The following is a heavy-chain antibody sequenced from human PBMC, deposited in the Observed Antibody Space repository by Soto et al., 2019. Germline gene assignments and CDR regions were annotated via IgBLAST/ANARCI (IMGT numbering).Heavy chain of an antibody. CDR2: IYYSGST. V-gene: IGHV4-31*03. J-gene: IGHJ6*02. CDR3: ARDGADSSGYYGMDV. CDR1: GGSITSGGYY. D-gene: IGHD3-22*01. Sequence: QVQLQESGPGLVKPSQTLSLTGTFSGGSITSGGYYWGWIRQHPGKAREWIGYIYYSGSTYYNPPLKSRVTISVDTSKNQFSLKLSSVTAADTAVYYCARDGADSSGYYGMDVWGQGTTVTVSS.